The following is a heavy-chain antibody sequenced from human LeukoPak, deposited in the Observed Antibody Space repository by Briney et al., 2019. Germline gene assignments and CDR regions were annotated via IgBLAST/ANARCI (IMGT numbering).Heavy chain of an antibody. Sequence: PVKASCKASGGTFTTYAISWVRQAPGHGREWMGRIIPIFGIAKYAQKIQGRVTITADKSTSTAYMELSSLRSEDTAVYYCARDGGTTVISEYFDYWGQGTLVTVSS. D-gene: IGHD4-17*01. J-gene: IGHJ4*02. V-gene: IGHV1-69*04. CDR3: ARDGGTTVISEYFDY. CDR2: IIPIFGIA. CDR1: GGTFTTYA.